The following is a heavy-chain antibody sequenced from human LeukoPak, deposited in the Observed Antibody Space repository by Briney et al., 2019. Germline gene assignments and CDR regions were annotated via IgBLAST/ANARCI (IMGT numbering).Heavy chain of an antibody. CDR2: ISGSGGST. CDR3: AKSGGLSGSGRLAMDV. V-gene: IGHV3-23*01. CDR1: GFTFSTYA. J-gene: IGHJ6*02. Sequence: GGSLRLSCAASGFTFSTYAMSWVRLAPGKGLEWVSGISGSGGSTYYADSVKGRFTSSRDNSNNTLYVQMNSLRVEDTAVYYCAKSGGLSGSGRLAMDVWGQGTTVTVSS. D-gene: IGHD3-10*01.